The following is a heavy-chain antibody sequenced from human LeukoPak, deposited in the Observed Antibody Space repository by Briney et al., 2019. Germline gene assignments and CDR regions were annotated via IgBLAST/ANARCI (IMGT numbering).Heavy chain of an antibody. CDR3: AKETFDY. CDR1: GFTFDNYA. J-gene: IGHJ4*02. Sequence: PGRSLRLSCAASGFTFDNYAMHWVRQAPGKGLEWVSGISWNSGNIGYADSVKGRFTISRDNAKNSLFLQMNSLRPEDTALYYCAKETFDYWGQGTLVTVSS. CDR2: ISWNSGNI. V-gene: IGHV3-9*01.